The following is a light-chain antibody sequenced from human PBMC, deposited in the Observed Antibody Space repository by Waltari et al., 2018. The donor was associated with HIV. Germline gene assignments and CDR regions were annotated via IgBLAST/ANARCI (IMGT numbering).Light chain of an antibody. J-gene: IGLJ3*02. V-gene: IGLV2-23*01. CDR1: NIGTKS. Sequence: LTQPPSVSVAPGQTAKITCAGNNIGTKSVHWYQQHPGKAPKLMIYEGSKRPSGVSNRFSGSKSGNTASLTISGLQAEDEADYYCCSYAGSSTWVFGGGTKLTVL. CDR2: EGS. CDR3: CSYAGSSTWV.